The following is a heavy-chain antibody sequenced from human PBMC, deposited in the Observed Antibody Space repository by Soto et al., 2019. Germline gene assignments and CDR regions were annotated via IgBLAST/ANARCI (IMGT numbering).Heavy chain of an antibody. V-gene: IGHV3-23*01. D-gene: IGHD5-12*01. Sequence: EVQVLESGGGLVQPGGSLRLSCAASGFIFSSYAMNWVRQAPGKGLEWVSGIGSTGVSTYYADSVKGRFTISRDNSKNMLYLHMDSLRAEDTAVYYCAKDPGVVAIHYFYYWGQGTLVTVSS. CDR2: IGSTGVST. J-gene: IGHJ4*02. CDR3: AKDPGVVAIHYFYY. CDR1: GFIFSSYA.